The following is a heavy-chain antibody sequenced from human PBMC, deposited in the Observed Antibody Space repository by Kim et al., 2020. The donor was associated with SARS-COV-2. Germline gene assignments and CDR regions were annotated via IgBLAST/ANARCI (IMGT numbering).Heavy chain of an antibody. CDR3: ARGSLWGGDY. CDR2: ITSRSAI. V-gene: IGHV3-11*01. CDR1: GFTFSDYS. D-gene: IGHD3-10*01. J-gene: IGHJ4*02. Sequence: GGSLRLSCAASGFTFSDYSMSWIRQAPGKGLEWISYITSRSAINYSDSMKGRVTISRDNAKNSLYLQMNSLRAEDTAVYYCARGSLWGGDYWGQGTLVTV.